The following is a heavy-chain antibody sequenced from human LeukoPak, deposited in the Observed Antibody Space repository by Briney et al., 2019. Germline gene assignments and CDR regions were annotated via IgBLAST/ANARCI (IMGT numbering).Heavy chain of an antibody. CDR1: GYTFTSYA. J-gene: IGHJ4*02. D-gene: IGHD1-26*01. Sequence: ASVKVSCKASGYTFTSYAMHWVRQAPGQRLEWMGWISAYNGNTNYAQKLQGRVTMTTDTSTSTAYMELRSLRSDDTAVYYCARSGSGSSEGTFDYWGQGTLVTVSS. CDR2: ISAYNGNT. V-gene: IGHV1-18*01. CDR3: ARSGSGSSEGTFDY.